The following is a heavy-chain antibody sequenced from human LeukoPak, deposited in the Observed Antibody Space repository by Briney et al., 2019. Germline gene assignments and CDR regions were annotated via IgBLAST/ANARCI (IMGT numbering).Heavy chain of an antibody. D-gene: IGHD4/OR15-4a*01. Sequence: SETLSLTCTVSGGSISSSSYCWGSTRHPPGKGLEWIGNIYYSGSTNYNPSLKSRVTISVDTSKNQFSLKLSSVTAADTAVYYCARMGAIAGASANPDYWGEGTLVTVSS. J-gene: IGHJ4*02. CDR1: GGSISSSSYC. CDR3: ARMGAIAGASANPDY. CDR2: IYYSGST. V-gene: IGHV4-39*07.